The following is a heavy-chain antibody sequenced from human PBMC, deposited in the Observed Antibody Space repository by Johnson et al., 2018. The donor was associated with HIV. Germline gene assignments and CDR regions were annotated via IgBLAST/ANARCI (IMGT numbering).Heavy chain of an antibody. Sequence: QVQLVESGGGVVQPGRSLRLSCAASGFTFSSNAMHWVRQSPGKGLEWVAVISFDGSNKHFAESVQGRFTVSRDNSKSTFFLQMNSLTPEDTGVYYCAKERRAPRAFDIWGQGTMVTVSS. V-gene: IGHV3-30-3*02. CDR3: AKERRAPRAFDI. J-gene: IGHJ3*02. CDR1: GFTFSSNA. CDR2: ISFDGSNK.